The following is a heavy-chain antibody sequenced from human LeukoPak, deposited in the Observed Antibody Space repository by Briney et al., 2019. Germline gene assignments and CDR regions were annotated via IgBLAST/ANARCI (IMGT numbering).Heavy chain of an antibody. CDR1: GYTFSGSW. Sequence: PGGSLRLSCAASGYTFSGSWMTWVRQAPGKGLEWVANITPDGGDKYYVDSVRGRFPISRDNAKNSLYPQMNSLKAEDTAVYYCARVTDAAASHWGQGTLVTVSS. D-gene: IGHD2-2*01. V-gene: IGHV3-7*01. J-gene: IGHJ4*02. CDR2: ITPDGGDK. CDR3: ARVTDAAASH.